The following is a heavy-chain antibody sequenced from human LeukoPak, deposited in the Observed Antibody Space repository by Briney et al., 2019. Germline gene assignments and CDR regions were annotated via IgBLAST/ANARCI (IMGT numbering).Heavy chain of an antibody. CDR3: ARVYSSSSPTDY. CDR2: INPVGGST. J-gene: IGHJ4*02. V-gene: IGHV1-46*04. Sequence: ASVKVSCKASGYTFTSYYIHWVRQAPGQGLEWMGLINPVGGSTSYAQKLQGRVSMTRDTSTNTVYMELSGLRSEDTAVYYCARVYSSSSPTDYWGQGTLVAVSS. CDR1: GYTFTSYY. D-gene: IGHD6-6*01.